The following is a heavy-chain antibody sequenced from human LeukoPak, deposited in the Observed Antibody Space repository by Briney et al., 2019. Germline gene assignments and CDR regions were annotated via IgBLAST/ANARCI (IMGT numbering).Heavy chain of an antibody. CDR2: IIPIFGTA. CDR1: GGTFSSYA. CDR3: ARGRLRYLDWTRAYSDY. J-gene: IGHJ4*02. D-gene: IGHD3-9*01. Sequence: GSSVKVSCKASGGTFSSYAISWVRQAPGQGLEWMGGIIPIFGTANYAQKFQGRVTITADESTSTAYMELSSLRSDDTAVYYCARGRLRYLDWTRAYSDYWGQGTLVTVSS. V-gene: IGHV1-69*01.